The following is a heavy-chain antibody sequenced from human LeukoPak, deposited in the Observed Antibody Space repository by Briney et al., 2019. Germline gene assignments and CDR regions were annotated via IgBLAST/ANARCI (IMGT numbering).Heavy chain of an antibody. Sequence: PGGSLRLSCAASGFTFSTYGMHWVRQAPGKGLEWVAVIWYDGSNKYYADSVKGRFTISRDNAKNSLYLQMNGLRAEDTAVYYCARDGDYDFWSGPLADYWGQGTLVTVSS. V-gene: IGHV3-33*01. D-gene: IGHD3-3*01. CDR1: GFTFSTYG. CDR3: ARDGDYDFWSGPLADY. J-gene: IGHJ4*02. CDR2: IWYDGSNK.